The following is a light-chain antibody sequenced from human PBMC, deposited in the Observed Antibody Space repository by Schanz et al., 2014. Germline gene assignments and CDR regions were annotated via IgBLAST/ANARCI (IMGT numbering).Light chain of an antibody. Sequence: QSALTQPASVSGAPGQSITISCTGTSSDVGAYNYVSWYQQHPGKAPKLMIYDVTYRPSGVSNRFSGSKSGNTASLTISGLQGEDEADYYCCSYAGGYLRVFGGGTKLTVL. CDR3: CSYAGGYLRV. CDR1: SSDVGAYNY. CDR2: DVT. V-gene: IGLV2-14*03. J-gene: IGLJ3*02.